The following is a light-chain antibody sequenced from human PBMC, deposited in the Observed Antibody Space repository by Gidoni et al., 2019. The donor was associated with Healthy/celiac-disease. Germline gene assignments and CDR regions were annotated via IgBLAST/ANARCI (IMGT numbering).Light chain of an antibody. CDR2: AAS. Sequence: DIHMTKSPSSVSASVGDRATITCRASQGISSWLAWYQQKPGKAPKLLIYAASSLQSGVPARLSGSGSGTDFTLTISSLQPEDFATYYCQQDNSCHPYTFGQXTKLEIK. CDR3: QQDNSCHPYT. J-gene: IGKJ2*01. V-gene: IGKV1D-12*01. CDR1: QGISSW.